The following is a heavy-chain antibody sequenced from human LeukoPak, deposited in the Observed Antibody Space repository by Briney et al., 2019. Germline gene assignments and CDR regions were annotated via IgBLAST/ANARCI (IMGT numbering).Heavy chain of an antibody. Sequence: SVKVSCKASGGTFSSYAISWVRQAPGQGLEWMGGIIPIFGTANYAQKFQGRVTITADKSTSTAYMELSSLRSEDTAVYYCARVPMVRGIESGYWGQGTLVTVSS. CDR2: IIPIFGTA. J-gene: IGHJ4*02. V-gene: IGHV1-69*06. D-gene: IGHD3-10*01. CDR3: ARVPMVRGIESGY. CDR1: GGTFSSYA.